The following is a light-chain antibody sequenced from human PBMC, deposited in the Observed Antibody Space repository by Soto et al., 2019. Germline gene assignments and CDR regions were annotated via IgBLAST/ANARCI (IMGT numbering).Light chain of an antibody. CDR2: DAS. J-gene: IGKJ1*01. CDR3: QQYNSYSPKT. CDR1: QSISSW. V-gene: IGKV1-5*01. Sequence: DIQMTQPPSTLSASVGDRVTITCRASQSISSWLAWYQQKPGKAPKTLIYDASSLESGVPSRFSGSGSGTEFTLTISSLQPDDFATYYCQQYNSYSPKTFGQGTKVEIK.